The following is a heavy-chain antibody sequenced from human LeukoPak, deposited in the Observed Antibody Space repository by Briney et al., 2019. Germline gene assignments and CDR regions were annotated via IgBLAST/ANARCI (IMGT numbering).Heavy chain of an antibody. V-gene: IGHV3-23*01. J-gene: IGHJ4*02. CDR1: GFTFSSYA. CDR3: AKSITFFGVVIG. D-gene: IGHD3-3*01. Sequence: PGGSLRLSCAASGFTFSSYAMSWVRQAPGEGLEWVSPISGSGGSTYYADSVKGRFNISRDNSKNTLYLQMNSQSAEDTAVYYCAKSITFFGVVIGWGQGTLVTVSS. CDR2: ISGSGGST.